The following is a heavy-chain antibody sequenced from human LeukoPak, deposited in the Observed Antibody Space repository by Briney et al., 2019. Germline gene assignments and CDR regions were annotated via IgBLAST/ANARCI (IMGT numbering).Heavy chain of an antibody. J-gene: IGHJ3*02. CDR2: INPSGGST. Sequence: ASVKVSCKASAYTFTDYYIHWVRQAPGQGLEWMGIINPSGGSTSYAQKFQGRVTMTRDMSTSTVYMELSSLRSEDTAVYYCAREQYYYDSSGLLTHGAFDIWGQGTMVTVSS. V-gene: IGHV1-46*01. CDR1: AYTFTDYY. D-gene: IGHD3-22*01. CDR3: AREQYYYDSSGLLTHGAFDI.